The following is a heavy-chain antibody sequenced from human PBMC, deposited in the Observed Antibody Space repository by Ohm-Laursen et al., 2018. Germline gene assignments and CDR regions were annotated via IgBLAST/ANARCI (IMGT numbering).Heavy chain of an antibody. CDR2: IYPGDSDT. J-gene: IGHJ3*02. D-gene: IGHD5-24*01. Sequence: ESLRISCKGSGYSFTSYWIGWVRQIPGKGLGWMGIIYPGDSDTRYSPSFQGQVPISADKSISTAYLQWSSLKASDTAMYYCARRRDGYTIWAFDIWGQGTMVTVSS. V-gene: IGHV5-51*01. CDR1: GYSFTSYW. CDR3: ARRRDGYTIWAFDI.